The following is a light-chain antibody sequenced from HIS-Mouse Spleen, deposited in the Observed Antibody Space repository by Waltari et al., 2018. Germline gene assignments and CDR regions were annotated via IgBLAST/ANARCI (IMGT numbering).Light chain of an antibody. CDR1: QSVSSY. CDR2: DAS. CDR3: QQRSNWPPFT. J-gene: IGKJ3*01. V-gene: IGKV3-11*01. Sequence: DIVLTQSPATLSLSPGERATLSCRASQSVSSYLAWYQQKPGQAPRLPIYDASNRATGIPARFSGSGSGTDFTLTISSLEPEDVAVYYCQQRSNWPPFTFGPGTKVDIK.